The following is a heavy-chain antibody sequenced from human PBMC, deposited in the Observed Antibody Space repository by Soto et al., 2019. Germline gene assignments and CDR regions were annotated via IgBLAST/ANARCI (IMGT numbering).Heavy chain of an antibody. J-gene: IGHJ4*01. CDR3: ARGPNIRTFDY. Sequence: SETLSLTCAVYGGSFSDYYWTWIRQPPGKGLEWIGEINHSGSTTYNPSLKSRVTISVDTSKNQFSLKLCSVTAADTAVYYCARGPNIRTFDYWGHGTLVTVSS. CDR1: GGSFSDYY. CDR2: INHSGST. V-gene: IGHV4-34*01.